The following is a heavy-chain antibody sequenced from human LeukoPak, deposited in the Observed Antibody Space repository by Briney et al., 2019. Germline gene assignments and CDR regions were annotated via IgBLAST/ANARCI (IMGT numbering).Heavy chain of an antibody. J-gene: IGHJ3*02. CDR3: ARGPHSDRVAFDI. CDR2: INHSGST. CDR1: GGSISSYY. Sequence: PSETLSLTCTVSGGSISSYYWSWIRQPPGKGLEWIGEINHSGSTNYNPSLKSRVTISVDTSKNQYSLKLSSVTAADTAVYYCARGPHSDRVAFDIWGQGTMVTVSS. D-gene: IGHD5-18*01. V-gene: IGHV4-34*01.